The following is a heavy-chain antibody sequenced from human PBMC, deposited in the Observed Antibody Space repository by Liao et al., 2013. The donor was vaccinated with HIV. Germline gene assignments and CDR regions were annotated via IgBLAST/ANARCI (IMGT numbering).Heavy chain of an antibody. CDR1: GGSISSYS. J-gene: IGHJ4*02. CDR2: IYSSGSI. Sequence: QVQLQESGPGLVKPSETLSLTCTVSGGSISSYSWSWIRQPAGKGLEWIGRIYSSGSINYNPSLKSRVTMSVDTSKNQFSLKLSSVTAADTAVYYCARELKAWGPYYFDYWGRGNPGHRLL. CDR3: ARELKAWGPYYFDY. D-gene: IGHD3-16*01. V-gene: IGHV4-4*07.